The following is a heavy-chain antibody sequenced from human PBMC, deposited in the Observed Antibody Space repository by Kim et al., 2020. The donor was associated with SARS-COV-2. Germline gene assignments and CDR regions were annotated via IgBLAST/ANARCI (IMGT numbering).Heavy chain of an antibody. V-gene: IGHV3-23*01. J-gene: IGHJ4*02. CDR3: AGDVADYWSASDY. Sequence: YADSVKGRFTISRDNTKNTMYLQMNRLRAEDAATDYCAGDVADYWSASDYWGQGALVTVSS. D-gene: IGHD3-3*01.